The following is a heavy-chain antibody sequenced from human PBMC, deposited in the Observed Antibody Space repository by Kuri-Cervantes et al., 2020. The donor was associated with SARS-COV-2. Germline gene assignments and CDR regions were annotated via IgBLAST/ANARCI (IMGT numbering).Heavy chain of an antibody. CDR2: INPSGGST. D-gene: IGHD7-27*01. CDR1: GYTFTSYG. CDR3: ARVTGKVWGHFDY. J-gene: IGHJ4*02. V-gene: IGHV1-46*01. Sequence: ASVKVSCKASGYTFTSYGTSWVRQAPGQGLEWMGIINPSGGSTSYAQKFQGRVTITADESTSTAYMELSSLRSEDTAVYYCARVTGKVWGHFDYWGQGTRVTVSS.